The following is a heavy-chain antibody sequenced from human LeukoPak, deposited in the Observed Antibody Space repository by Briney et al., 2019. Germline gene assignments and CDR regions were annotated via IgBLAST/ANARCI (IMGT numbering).Heavy chain of an antibody. CDR1: GFKFGTYA. CDR2: ISAGGNK. V-gene: IGHV3-23*01. CDR3: AKDGGSSSWNWDP. J-gene: IGHJ5*02. Sequence: GGSLRLSCAVSGFKFGTYAMSWVRQAAGKGLEWVSGISAGGNKYYADAVKGRFTISRDPSKDTLYLEMNSLRAEDTAIYYCAKDGGSSSWNWDPWGQGTLVTVSS. D-gene: IGHD6-13*01.